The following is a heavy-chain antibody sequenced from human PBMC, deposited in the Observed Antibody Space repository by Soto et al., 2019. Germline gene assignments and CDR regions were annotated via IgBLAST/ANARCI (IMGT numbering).Heavy chain of an antibody. CDR2: INPNSGGT. D-gene: IGHD3-9*01. CDR1: GYTFTGYY. V-gene: IGHV1-2*02. CDR3: ARPAYDIPNWFDP. Sequence: GASVKVSGKASGYTFTGYYMHWVRQAPGQGLEWMGWINPNSGGTNYAQKFQGRVTMTRDTSISTAYMELSRLRSDDTAVYYCARPAYDIPNWFDPWGQGTLVTVSS. J-gene: IGHJ5*02.